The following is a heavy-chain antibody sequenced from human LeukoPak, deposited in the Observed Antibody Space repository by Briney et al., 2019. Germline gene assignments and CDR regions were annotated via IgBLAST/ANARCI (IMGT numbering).Heavy chain of an antibody. D-gene: IGHD1-26*01. Sequence: SVKVSCKASGGTFSNYAISWVRQAPGQGLEWMGGIIPLFDTGNYAQKFQGRVTITADKSTSTAYMELSSLRSEDTAVYYCARAQGSYYHYYMDVWGKGTTVTVSS. CDR1: GGTFSNYA. V-gene: IGHV1-69*06. CDR3: ARAQGSYYHYYMDV. CDR2: IIPLFDTG. J-gene: IGHJ6*03.